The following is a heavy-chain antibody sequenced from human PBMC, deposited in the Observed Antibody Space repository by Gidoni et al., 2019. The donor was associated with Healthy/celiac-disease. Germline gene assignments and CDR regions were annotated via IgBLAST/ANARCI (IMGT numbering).Heavy chain of an antibody. V-gene: IGHV4-39*01. CDR2: IYYSGST. D-gene: IGHD1-26*01. J-gene: IGHJ6*02. Sequence: EWIGSIYYSGSTYYNPSLKSRVNIYVDTSKNQFSLKLSSVTASDTAVYNSARAGKLELRMDYVYDMDVWGQGTTVTVSS. CDR3: ARAGKLELRMDYVYDMDV.